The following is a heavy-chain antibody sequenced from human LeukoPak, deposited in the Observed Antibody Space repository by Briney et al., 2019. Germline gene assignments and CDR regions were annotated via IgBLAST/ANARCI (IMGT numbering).Heavy chain of an antibody. V-gene: IGHV1-8*01. CDR1: GYTFTSYD. Sequence: GASVKVSCKASGYTFTSYDINWVRQAAGQGLEWMGWMNPNSGNTGYAQKFQGRVTMTRNTSISTAYMELSSLRSEDTAVYYCARTEVVVRFLEWLSYRYNWFDPWGQGTLVTVSS. D-gene: IGHD3-3*01. CDR2: MNPNSGNT. CDR3: ARTEVVVRFLEWLSYRYNWFDP. J-gene: IGHJ5*02.